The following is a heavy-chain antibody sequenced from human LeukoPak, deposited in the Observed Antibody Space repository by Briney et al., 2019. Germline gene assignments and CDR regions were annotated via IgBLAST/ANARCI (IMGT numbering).Heavy chain of an antibody. V-gene: IGHV3-53*01. CDR2: IYSNGDT. J-gene: IGHJ3*02. CDR1: GFIVSSKY. CDR3: AKDGPMTTVTEPLDAFDI. D-gene: IGHD4-11*01. Sequence: GGSLRLSCTASGFIVSSKYMSWVRQAPGKGLEWVAVIYSNGDTYYTDSVKGRFTISRDNSKNTLYLQMNSLRAEDTAVYYCAKDGPMTTVTEPLDAFDIWGQGTMVTVSP.